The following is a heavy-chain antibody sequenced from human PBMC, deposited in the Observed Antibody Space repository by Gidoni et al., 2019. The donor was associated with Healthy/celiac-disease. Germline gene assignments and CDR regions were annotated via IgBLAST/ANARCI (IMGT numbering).Heavy chain of an antibody. CDR1: GGSISSGSYY. D-gene: IGHD3-10*01. CDR3: ARVTLGVFIRRAFDI. Sequence: QVQLQESGPGLVKPSQTLSLTCTVSGGSISSGSYYWSWIRQPAGKGLEWIGRIYTSGSTNYNPSLKSRATISVDTSKNQFSLKLSSVTAADTAVYYCARVTLGVFIRRAFDIWGQGTMVTVSS. V-gene: IGHV4-61*02. CDR2: IYTSGST. J-gene: IGHJ3*02.